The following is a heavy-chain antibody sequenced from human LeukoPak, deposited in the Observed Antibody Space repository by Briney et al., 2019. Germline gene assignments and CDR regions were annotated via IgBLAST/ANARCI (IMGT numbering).Heavy chain of an antibody. V-gene: IGHV3-23*01. Sequence: GGSLRLSCAASGFTFSSYAMSWVRQAPGKGLEWVSTNTYYADSVKGRFTISRDNSKNTLYLQMNSLRAEDTAVYYCAKYFASGSYYKLPHWGQGTLITVSS. D-gene: IGHD3-10*01. CDR3: AKYFASGSYYKLPH. CDR2: NT. J-gene: IGHJ1*01. CDR1: GFTFSSYA.